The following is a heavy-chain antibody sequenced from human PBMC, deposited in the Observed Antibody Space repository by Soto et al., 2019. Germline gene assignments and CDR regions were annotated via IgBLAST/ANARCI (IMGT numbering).Heavy chain of an antibody. CDR1: GYIFTSYV. CDR3: VREAGGEFDY. CDR2: ITGANGDT. J-gene: IGHJ4*02. V-gene: IGHV1-3*01. Sequence: QVQLVQSGAEVKKPGASVRLSCKASGYIFTSYVIQWVRQAPGQTLAWMGWITGANGDTKYSQRFQGRVTISRDTSASTAYMDLSSLRSDDTAIYYCVREAGGEFDYWGQGTLVTVSS. D-gene: IGHD2-21*01.